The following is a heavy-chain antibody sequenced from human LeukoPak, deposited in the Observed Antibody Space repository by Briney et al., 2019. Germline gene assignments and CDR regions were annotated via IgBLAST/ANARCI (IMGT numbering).Heavy chain of an antibody. CDR3: ARIYDSSGYYYVDY. Sequence: GGSVRLSCAASGFTFSSYEMNWVRQAPGKGLEWVSYISSSGSTIYYADSVKGRFTIPRDNAKNSLYLQMNSLRAEDTAVYYCARIYDSSGYYYVDYWGQGTLVTVSS. V-gene: IGHV3-48*03. D-gene: IGHD3-22*01. J-gene: IGHJ4*02. CDR1: GFTFSSYE. CDR2: ISSSGSTI.